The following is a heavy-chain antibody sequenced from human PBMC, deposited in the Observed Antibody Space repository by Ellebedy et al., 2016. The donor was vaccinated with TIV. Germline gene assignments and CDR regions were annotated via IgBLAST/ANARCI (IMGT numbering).Heavy chain of an antibody. D-gene: IGHD4-17*01. Sequence: ASVKVSXXASGYTFTGYYMHWVRQAPGQGLEWMGWINPNSGGTNYAQKFQGWVTMTRDTSISTAYMELSRLRSDDTAVYYCARAPPENGDSASFDYWGQGTLVTVSS. CDR1: GYTFTGYY. CDR3: ARAPPENGDSASFDY. CDR2: INPNSGGT. V-gene: IGHV1-2*04. J-gene: IGHJ4*02.